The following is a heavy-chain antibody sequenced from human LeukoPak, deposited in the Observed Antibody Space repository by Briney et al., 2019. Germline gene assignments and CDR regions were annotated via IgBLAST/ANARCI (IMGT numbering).Heavy chain of an antibody. CDR3: ARVRDTMVRGVIYPPVLDY. J-gene: IGHJ4*02. V-gene: IGHV1-46*01. CDR2: INPSGGST. D-gene: IGHD3-10*01. Sequence: ASVKVSCKASGYTFTSYYMHWVRQAPGQGLEWMGIINPSGGSTSYAQKFQGRVTMTRDTSTSTAYMELRSLRSDDTAVYYCARVRDTMVRGVIYPPVLDYWGQGTLVTVSS. CDR1: GYTFTSYY.